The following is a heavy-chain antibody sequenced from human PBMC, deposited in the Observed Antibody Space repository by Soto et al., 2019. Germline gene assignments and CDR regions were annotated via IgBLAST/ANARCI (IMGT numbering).Heavy chain of an antibody. CDR1: GFTFSSYG. Sequence: GGSLRLSCAASGFTFSSYGMHWVRQAPGKGLEWVAVIWYDGSNKYYADSVKGRFTISRDNSKNTLYLQMSSLRAEDTAVYYCARDRAKLDVWGQGTTVTVSS. D-gene: IGHD3-10*01. CDR2: IWYDGSNK. CDR3: ARDRAKLDV. J-gene: IGHJ6*02. V-gene: IGHV3-33*01.